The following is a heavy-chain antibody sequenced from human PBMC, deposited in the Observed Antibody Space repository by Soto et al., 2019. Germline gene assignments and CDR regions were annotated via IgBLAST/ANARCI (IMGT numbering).Heavy chain of an antibody. D-gene: IGHD2-2*01. Sequence: QVQLQESGPGLVKPSQTLSLTCTVSGGSISSCGYYWSWIRQHPGQGLEWTGCIYSSGSTYYNPSLKSRGTTKVDTYKNQCPLKLSSVPAADTAVYYCARGLPPIVGVPAAHADNAFDIWGQGTMGTVAS. CDR2: IYSSGST. J-gene: IGHJ3*02. CDR3: ARGLPPIVGVPAAHADNAFDI. V-gene: IGHV4-31*03. CDR1: GGSISSCGYY.